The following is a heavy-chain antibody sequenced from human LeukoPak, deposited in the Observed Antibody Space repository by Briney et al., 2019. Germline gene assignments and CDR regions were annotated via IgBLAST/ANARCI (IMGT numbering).Heavy chain of an antibody. Sequence: SEPLSLTCTVSRGSISSGSYYWGWIRQPPGKGLEWIGSIYYSGSNYYNPSLKSRVTISVDTSKNQFSLKLSSVTAADTAVYYCASLLAVAGNFDYWGQGTLVTVSS. CDR1: RGSISSGSYY. CDR3: ASLLAVAGNFDY. CDR2: IYYSGSN. V-gene: IGHV4-39*01. D-gene: IGHD6-19*01. J-gene: IGHJ4*02.